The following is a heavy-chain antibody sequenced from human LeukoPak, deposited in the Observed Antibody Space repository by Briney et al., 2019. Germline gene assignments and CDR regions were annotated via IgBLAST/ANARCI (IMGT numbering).Heavy chain of an antibody. D-gene: IGHD3-22*01. CDR2: IKQDGGEI. J-gene: IGHJ4*02. Sequence: GGSLRLSCAASGFTFSNYWMSWVRQAPGKGLEWVANIKQDGGEIYYVDSVKSRFTISRDNSKNTLYLQMNSLRAEDTAVYYCAKDAGYDSSGYYPPFDYWGQGTLVTVSS. CDR3: AKDAGYDSSGYYPPFDY. V-gene: IGHV3-7*03. CDR1: GFTFSNYW.